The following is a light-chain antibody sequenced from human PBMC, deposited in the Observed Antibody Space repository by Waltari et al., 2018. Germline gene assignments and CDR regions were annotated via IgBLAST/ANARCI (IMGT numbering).Light chain of an antibody. J-gene: IGKJ2*01. Sequence: DTVMTQSPDSLAVSLGARATLNSRSSQSLLYSSNNENYLAWFQQRPGQPPKLLIYWASTRESGVPDRFSGSGSGTDFTLTISSLQAEDVAIYYCQQYYNTPYTFGQGTKVEIK. CDR1: QSLLYSSNNENY. CDR3: QQYYNTPYT. CDR2: WAS. V-gene: IGKV4-1*01.